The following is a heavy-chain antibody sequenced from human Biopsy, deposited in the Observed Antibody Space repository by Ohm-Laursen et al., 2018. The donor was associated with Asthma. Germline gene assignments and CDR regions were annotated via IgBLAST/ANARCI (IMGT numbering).Heavy chain of an antibody. CDR1: GYTFNRAG. CDR3: ARAVDYSHYYGIDV. V-gene: IGHV1-18*01. Sequence: ASVKLSCKISGYTFNRAGITWGRQAPGQGLEWMGWISVYNGNTKVAQKLQDRVTMITDTSTSTAYMELRSLRSDDTAVYFCARAVDYSHYYGIDVWGQGTTVTVS. J-gene: IGHJ6*02. CDR2: ISVYNGNT. D-gene: IGHD3-10*01.